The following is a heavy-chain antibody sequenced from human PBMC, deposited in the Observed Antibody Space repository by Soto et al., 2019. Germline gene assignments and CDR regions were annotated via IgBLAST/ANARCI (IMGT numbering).Heavy chain of an antibody. Sequence: QVQLVQSGAELKKPGASVKVSCKTSGYTFTNYAISWVRQAPGQGLEWMGWISAFNGNTNYAQRLQGRVTMTTDTSTSTAYMELRRLRSDDTAVYYCARAGDFLYYFDYWGRGTLVTVSS. V-gene: IGHV1-18*01. CDR1: GYTFTNYA. D-gene: IGHD4-17*01. J-gene: IGHJ4*02. CDR2: ISAFNGNT. CDR3: ARAGDFLYYFDY.